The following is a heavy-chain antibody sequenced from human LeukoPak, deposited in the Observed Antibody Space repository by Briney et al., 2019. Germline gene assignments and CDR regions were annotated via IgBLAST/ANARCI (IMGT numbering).Heavy chain of an antibody. CDR2: ISGSGVST. J-gene: IGHJ4*02. D-gene: IGHD3-16*01. Sequence: GGSLRLSCAAFGFTFNTYAMSWVRQAPGRGLEWVSAISGSGVSTYYADSVKGRFTISRDNSKNMLYLQMNSLRAEDTAVYYCAKDIMSTLTWSDHWGQGTLVTVSS. CDR3: AKDIMSTLTWSDH. V-gene: IGHV3-23*01. CDR1: GFTFNTYA.